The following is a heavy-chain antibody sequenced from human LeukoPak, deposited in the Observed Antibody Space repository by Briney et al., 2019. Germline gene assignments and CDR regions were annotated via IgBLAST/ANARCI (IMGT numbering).Heavy chain of an antibody. CDR3: ARGIGPYGSGSYYFDY. Sequence: SETLSLTCTVSGGSISSSSYYWGWIRQPPGKGLEWIGSIYYSGSTYYNPSLRSRVTISVDTSKNQFSLKLSSVTAADTAVYYCARGIGPYGSGSYYFDYWGQGTLVTVSS. V-gene: IGHV4-39*01. CDR2: IYYSGST. CDR1: GGSISSSSYY. J-gene: IGHJ4*02. D-gene: IGHD3-10*01.